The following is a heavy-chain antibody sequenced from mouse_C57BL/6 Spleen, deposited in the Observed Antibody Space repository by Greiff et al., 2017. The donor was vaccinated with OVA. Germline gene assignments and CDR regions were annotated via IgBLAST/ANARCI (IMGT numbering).Heavy chain of an antibody. D-gene: IGHD4-1*01. CDR2: IWSGGST. J-gene: IGHJ1*03. CDR1: GFSLTSYG. Sequence: VQVVESGPGLVQPSQSLSITCTVSGFSLTSYGVHWVRQSPGKGLEWLGVIWSGGSTDYNAAFISRLSISKDNSKSQVFCKMNSLQADDTAIYYCARNWDVGWYFDVWGTGTTVTVSS. V-gene: IGHV2-2*01. CDR3: ARNWDVGWYFDV.